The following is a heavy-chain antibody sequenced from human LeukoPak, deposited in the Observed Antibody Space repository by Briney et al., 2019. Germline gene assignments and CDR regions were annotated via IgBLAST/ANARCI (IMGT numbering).Heavy chain of an antibody. CDR2: ISISSSYI. Sequence: PGGSLRLSCAASGFTFSSYSMNWVRQAPGKGLEWVSSISISSSYIYYADSVKGRFTISGDNAKNSLYLQMNSLRAEDTAVYYCARERLRFNWFDPWGQGTLVTVSS. D-gene: IGHD4-17*01. CDR1: GFTFSSYS. CDR3: ARERLRFNWFDP. V-gene: IGHV3-21*01. J-gene: IGHJ5*02.